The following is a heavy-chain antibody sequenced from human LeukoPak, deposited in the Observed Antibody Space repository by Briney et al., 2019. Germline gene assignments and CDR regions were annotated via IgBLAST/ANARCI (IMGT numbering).Heavy chain of an antibody. J-gene: IGHJ5*02. CDR1: GASISSRSYY. V-gene: IGHV4-39*01. D-gene: IGHD3-10*01. CDR2: AYYSGST. Sequence: PSETLSLTCTVSGASISSRSYYWGWIRQPPGKGLEWIGSAYYSGSTYYNPSLKSRVTISVDTSKNQFSLKLTSVTAADTTVYYCARQAYGSAVFYWFDPWGQGTLVTVPS. CDR3: ARQAYGSAVFYWFDP.